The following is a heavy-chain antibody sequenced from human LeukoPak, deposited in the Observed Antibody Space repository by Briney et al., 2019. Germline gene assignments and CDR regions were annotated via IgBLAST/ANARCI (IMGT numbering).Heavy chain of an antibody. CDR1: GFTFSSYW. J-gene: IGHJ6*02. CDR3: ARDQRQWLENYYYGMHV. D-gene: IGHD6-19*01. Sequence: SGGSLRLSCAASGFTFSSYWMHWVRQGPGKGLVWVSRINSDGSSTSYADSVKGRFTISRDNAKNTLYLQMNSLRAEDTAVYYCARDQRQWLENYYYGMHVWGQGTTVTVSS. CDR2: INSDGSST. V-gene: IGHV3-74*01.